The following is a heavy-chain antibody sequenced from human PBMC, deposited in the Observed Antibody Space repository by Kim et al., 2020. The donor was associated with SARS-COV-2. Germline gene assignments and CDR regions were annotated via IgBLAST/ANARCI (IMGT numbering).Heavy chain of an antibody. D-gene: IGHD1-26*01. CDR3: AKCYSGSYYYDGAFDI. V-gene: IGHV3-30*02. J-gene: IGHJ3*02. Sequence: SVKGRFTISRDNSKNTRYLQMNSLRAEDTAVYYCAKCYSGSYYYDGAFDIWGQGTMVTVSS.